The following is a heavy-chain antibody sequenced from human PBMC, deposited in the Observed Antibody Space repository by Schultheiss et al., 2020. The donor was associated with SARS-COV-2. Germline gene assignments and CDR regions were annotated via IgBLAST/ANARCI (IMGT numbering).Heavy chain of an antibody. CDR3: ARDATYSKYYFDY. D-gene: IGHD2-15*01. CDR2: IRSKAYGGTT. CDR1: GFTFGDYA. J-gene: IGHJ4*02. V-gene: IGHV3-49*03. Sequence: GESLKISCTASGFTFGDYAMSWFRQAPGKGLEWVGFIRSKAYGGTTEYAASVKGRFTISRDNAKNSLYLQMNSLRAEDTAVYYCARDATYSKYYFDYWGQGTLVTVSS.